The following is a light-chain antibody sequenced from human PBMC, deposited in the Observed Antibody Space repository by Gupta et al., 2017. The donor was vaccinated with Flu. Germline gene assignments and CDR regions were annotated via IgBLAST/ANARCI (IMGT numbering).Light chain of an antibody. Sequence: QSALTQPASVPGPPVPSITISCTGTSNDVGGYNFVSWYKQHPGKAPRLLIYEVINRPSEVSNRFYGCKSGNTASLAISGVEAEDDGNYYCYSYTSSYNLVFGGGTKLTVL. CDR1: SNDVGGYNF. CDR2: EVI. CDR3: YSYTSSYNLV. J-gene: IGLJ3*02. V-gene: IGLV2-14*01.